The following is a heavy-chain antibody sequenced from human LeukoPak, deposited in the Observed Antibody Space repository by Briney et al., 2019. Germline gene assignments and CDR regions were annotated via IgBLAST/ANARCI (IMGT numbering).Heavy chain of an antibody. V-gene: IGHV1-18*01. J-gene: IGHJ3*02. CDR1: GYTFTSYV. CDR2: ISTYNGNT. D-gene: IGHD3-9*01. CDR3: ARGYDILTGYSLDAFDI. Sequence: ASVKVSCKASGYTFTSYVISWVRQAPGQGLEWMGWISTYNGNTNYAQKLQGRVTMTTDTSTSTASMELRSLRSDDTAVYYCARGYDILTGYSLDAFDIWGQGTMVTVSS.